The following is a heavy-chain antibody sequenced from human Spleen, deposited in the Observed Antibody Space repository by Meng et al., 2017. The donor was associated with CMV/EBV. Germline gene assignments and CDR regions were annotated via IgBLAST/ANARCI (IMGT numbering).Heavy chain of an antibody. V-gene: IGHV1-69*10. CDR1: GGTVSNYL. J-gene: IGHJ6*02. CDR3: AREQQRLLEWLPPTYYYYGMDV. CDR2: IIPMYDLP. D-gene: IGHD3-3*01. Sequence: SVKVSCKASGGTVSNYLLGWVRQAPGQGLEWMGGIIPMYDLPDYAQKFRGRVTITADKSTSTVYMELTSLRSEDTAVYYCAREQQRLLEWLPPTYYYYGMDVWGQRTTVTVSS.